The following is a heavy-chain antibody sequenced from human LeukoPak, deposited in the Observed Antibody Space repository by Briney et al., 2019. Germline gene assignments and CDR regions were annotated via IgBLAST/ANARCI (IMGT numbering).Heavy chain of an antibody. Sequence: GGSLRLSCAASGFTFSSYAMHWVRQAPGKGLEWVAVISYDGSNKYYADSVKGRFTISRDNSKNTLYLQMNSLRAEDTAVYYCARAGFVVVPAAMDYWGQGTLVTVSS. CDR1: GFTFSSYA. CDR2: ISYDGSNK. CDR3: ARAGFVVVPAAMDY. J-gene: IGHJ4*02. D-gene: IGHD2-2*01. V-gene: IGHV3-30-3*01.